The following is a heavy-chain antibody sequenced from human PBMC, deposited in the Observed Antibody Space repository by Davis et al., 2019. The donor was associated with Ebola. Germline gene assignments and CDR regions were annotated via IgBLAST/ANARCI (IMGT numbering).Heavy chain of an antibody. CDR2: IYYSGST. D-gene: IGHD5-12*01. Sequence: PSETLSLTCTVSGGSISSYYWSWIRQPPGKGLEWIGYIYYSGSTNYNPSLKSRVTISVDTSKNQFSLKLSSVTAADTAVYYCARYSGYRLSPNYGMDVWGQGTTVTVSS. CDR1: GGSISSYY. CDR3: ARYSGYRLSPNYGMDV. J-gene: IGHJ6*02. V-gene: IGHV4-59*01.